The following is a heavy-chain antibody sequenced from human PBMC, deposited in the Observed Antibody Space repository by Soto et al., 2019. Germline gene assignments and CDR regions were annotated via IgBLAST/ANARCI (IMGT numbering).Heavy chain of an antibody. CDR3: ARHWITMVRGVCHFDY. CDR2: IYYSGST. V-gene: IGHV4-30-2*03. Sequence: SETLSLTCAVSGGSISSGGYSWSWIRQPPGKGLEWIGSIYYSGSTYYSPSLKSRVTISVDTSKNQFSLKLISVTAADTAVYYCARHWITMVRGVCHFDYWGQGTLVTVSS. J-gene: IGHJ4*02. CDR1: GGSISSGGYS. D-gene: IGHD3-10*01.